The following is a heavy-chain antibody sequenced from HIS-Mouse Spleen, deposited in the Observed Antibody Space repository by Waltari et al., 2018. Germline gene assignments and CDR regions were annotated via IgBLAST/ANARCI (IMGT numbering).Heavy chain of an antibody. CDR3: AIALEYSSSWYAWYFDL. Sequence: QVQLQESGPGLVKPSETLSLTCTVSGYSISSGYYWGWPRQPPGKGLEWIGSIYHSGGPHLNPSFKMRATISVDTSQNQVAVKLSSVTAADTAVYYFAIALEYSSSWYAWYFDLWGRGTLVTVSS. J-gene: IGHJ2*01. V-gene: IGHV4-38-2*02. CDR1: GYSISSGYY. CDR2: IYHSGGP. D-gene: IGHD6-13*01.